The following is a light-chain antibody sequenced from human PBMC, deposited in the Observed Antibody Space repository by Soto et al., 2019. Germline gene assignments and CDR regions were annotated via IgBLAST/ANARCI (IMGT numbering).Light chain of an antibody. Sequence: AIQLTQSPSSLSASVGDRVTITCRASQGISSALDWYQQKPGKAPKLLIYDASSLESGVPSRFSGSGSGTDFTLTISSLQPEDFATYCCQQFNSYPYTFGQGTKLEIK. CDR1: QGISSA. V-gene: IGKV1-13*02. CDR3: QQFNSYPYT. CDR2: DAS. J-gene: IGKJ2*01.